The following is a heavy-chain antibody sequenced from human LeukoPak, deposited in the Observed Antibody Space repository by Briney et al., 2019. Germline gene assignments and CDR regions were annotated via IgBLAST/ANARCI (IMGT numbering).Heavy chain of an antibody. D-gene: IGHD2-21*01. J-gene: IGHJ3*02. CDR1: GYTFASYG. CDR3: ARCGVAPSDASDI. CDR2: ISAYNGKT. Sequence: ASVKVSCKASGYTFASYGVSWVRQAPGQGLEWMGWISAYNGKTYYAQKLQGRVTMTTDTSTSTAYMELMSLRSDDTALYYCARCGVAPSDASDIWGQGTMVTVSS. V-gene: IGHV1-18*01.